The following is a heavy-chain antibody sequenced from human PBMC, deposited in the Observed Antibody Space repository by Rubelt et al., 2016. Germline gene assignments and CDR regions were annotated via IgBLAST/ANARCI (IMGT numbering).Heavy chain of an antibody. CDR2: ISGSGLTT. J-gene: IGHJ6*02. CDR3: ARLPKRYYGMDV. D-gene: IGHD4-11*01. V-gene: IGHV3-23*01. Sequence: GKGLEWVSDISGSGLTTYYADSVKGRFTISRDNSRNTLYLQMDSLRAEDTAVYYCARLPKRYYGMDVWGQGTTVTVSS.